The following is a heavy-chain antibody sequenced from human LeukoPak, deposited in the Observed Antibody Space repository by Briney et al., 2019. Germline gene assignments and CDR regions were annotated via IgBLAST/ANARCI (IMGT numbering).Heavy chain of an antibody. CDR1: GFTFSSYA. CDR3: AKDGGVPARSSSFPYYVDY. CDR2: ISGRGGST. Sequence: GGSLRLSCAASGFTFSSYAMSWVRQAAGKGLEWVSAISGRGGSTYYADSVKGRFTISRDNSKNTLYLQMNSLRAEDTAVYYCAKDGGVPARSSSFPYYVDYWGQGTLVTVSS. D-gene: IGHD6-6*01. J-gene: IGHJ4*02. V-gene: IGHV3-23*01.